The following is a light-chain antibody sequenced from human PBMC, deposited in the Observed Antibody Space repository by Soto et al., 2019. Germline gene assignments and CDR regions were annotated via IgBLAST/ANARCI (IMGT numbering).Light chain of an antibody. CDR2: AAS. V-gene: IGKV1-39*01. CDR1: PSISNY. CDR3: QQSYSTPRT. Sequence: DLQMTPSPSSLSASVGDRVTITCRASPSISNYLNWYQQKPGKAPKLLMYAASSLQSGVPSRFGGSGSGTDFTLTISSLQPEDFATYYCQQSYSTPRTFGQGTKVEIK. J-gene: IGKJ1*01.